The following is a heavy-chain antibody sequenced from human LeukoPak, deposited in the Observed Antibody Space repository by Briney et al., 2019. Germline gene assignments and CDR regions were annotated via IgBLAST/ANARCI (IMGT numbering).Heavy chain of an antibody. CDR2: ISAYNGNT. Sequence: ASVKVSCKASGYTFTSYGISWVRQAPGQGLEWMGWISAYNGNTNYAQKLQGRVTMTTDTSTSTAYMELRSLRSDDTAVYYCARHLPVVPAAPTPQDAFDIWGQGTMVTVSS. J-gene: IGHJ3*02. V-gene: IGHV1-18*01. CDR1: GYTFTSYG. CDR3: ARHLPVVPAAPTPQDAFDI. D-gene: IGHD2-2*01.